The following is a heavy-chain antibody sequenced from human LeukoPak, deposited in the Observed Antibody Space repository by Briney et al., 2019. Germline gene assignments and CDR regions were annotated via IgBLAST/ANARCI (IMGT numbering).Heavy chain of an antibody. J-gene: IGHJ4*02. Sequence: GGSLRLSCAASGFTFSSYSMNWVRQAPGKGLEWVSSISSSSSYIYYADSVKGRFTISRDNSKNTLYLQMNSLRAEDTAVYYCAKDQYDSSIFDYWGQGTPVTVSS. CDR3: AKDQYDSSIFDY. D-gene: IGHD3-22*01. V-gene: IGHV3-21*04. CDR2: ISSSSSYI. CDR1: GFTFSSYS.